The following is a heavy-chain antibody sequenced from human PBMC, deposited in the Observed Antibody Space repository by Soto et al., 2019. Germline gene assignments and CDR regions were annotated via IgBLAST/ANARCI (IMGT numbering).Heavy chain of an antibody. V-gene: IGHV1-2*02. Sequence: QVQLVQSGAEVKKPGASVKVSCKTSGYTFAAYYIHWIRQAPGQGLEWMGWINPTSGGTVYAQNCQDGVTMTRDTSISTAYMELRRLNSDDTAVYYCARDPDYGDYWGYFFDSWGQGTPVTVSS. D-gene: IGHD4-17*01. CDR1: GYTFAAYY. CDR3: ARDPDYGDYWGYFFDS. CDR2: INPTSGGT. J-gene: IGHJ4*02.